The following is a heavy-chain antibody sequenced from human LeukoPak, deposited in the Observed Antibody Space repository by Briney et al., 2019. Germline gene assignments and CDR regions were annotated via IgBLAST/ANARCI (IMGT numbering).Heavy chain of an antibody. D-gene: IGHD3-3*01. CDR3: ARAPRPYYDFWSGSTEPYFDY. Sequence: ASVKVSCKASGYTFTGYYMHWVRQAPGQGLEWMGWINPNSGGTNYAQKFQGRVTMTRDTSISTAYMELSRLRSDDTAVYYCARAPRPYYDFWSGSTEPYFDYWGQGTLVTVSS. CDR1: GYTFTGYY. V-gene: IGHV1-2*02. CDR2: INPNSGGT. J-gene: IGHJ4*02.